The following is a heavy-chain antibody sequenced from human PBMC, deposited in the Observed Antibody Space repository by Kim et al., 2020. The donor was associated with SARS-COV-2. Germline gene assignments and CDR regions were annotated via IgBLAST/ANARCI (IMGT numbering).Heavy chain of an antibody. J-gene: IGHJ3*02. CDR1: GFTFSSYS. CDR3: ARDKGYSGYDSPDDAFDI. V-gene: IGHV3-21*01. Sequence: GGSLRLSCAASGFTFSSYSMNWVRQAPGKGLEWVSSISSSSSYIYYADSVKGRFTISRDNAKNSLYLQMNSLRAEDTAVYYCARDKGYSGYDSPDDAFDIWGQGTMVTVSS. CDR2: ISSSSSYI. D-gene: IGHD5-12*01.